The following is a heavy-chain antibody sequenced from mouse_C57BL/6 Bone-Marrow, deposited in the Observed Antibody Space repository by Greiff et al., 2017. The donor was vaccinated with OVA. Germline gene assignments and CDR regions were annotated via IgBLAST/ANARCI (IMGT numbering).Heavy chain of an antibody. CDR2: FYPGSGSI. CDR3: ARHEWFYREGFDY. CDR1: GYTFTEYT. V-gene: IGHV1-62-2*01. D-gene: IGHD2-2*01. J-gene: IGHJ2*01. Sequence: QVQLKESGAELVKPGASVKLSCKASGYTFTEYTIHWVKQRSGQGLEWIGWFYPGSGSIKYNEKFEDKATLTADKSSSTVYMEVSRVTSDDAAVYFGARHEWFYREGFDYWGQGTTLTVSS.